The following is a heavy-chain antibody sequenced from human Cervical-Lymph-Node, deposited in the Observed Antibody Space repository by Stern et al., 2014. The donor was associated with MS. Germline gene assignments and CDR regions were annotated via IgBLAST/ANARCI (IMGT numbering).Heavy chain of an antibody. D-gene: IGHD3-16*02. CDR3: ARIYCSGDECYHSFDT. CDR2: TDPGSGAT. J-gene: IGHJ4*02. V-gene: IGHV1-2*06. Sequence: VQLVESGAEVKKPGASVKVSCKASGYRFSTFYLHWLRQAPGQGLQWIGRTDPGSGATNSSQTFQGRLTMTRDRSITTAYLELSGLRSDDTAVYYCARIYCSGDECYHSFDTWGQGTLVTVSS. CDR1: GYRFSTFY.